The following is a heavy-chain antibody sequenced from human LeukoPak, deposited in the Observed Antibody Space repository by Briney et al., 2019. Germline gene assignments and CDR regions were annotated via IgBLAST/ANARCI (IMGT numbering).Heavy chain of an antibody. D-gene: IGHD4-17*01. V-gene: IGHV4-34*01. CDR3: ARGPSPYGDYGLDY. Sequence: TSETLSLTCTVSGGSISSYYWSWIRQPPGKGLERIGEINHSGGTNYNPSLKSRVTISVDTSKNQFSLKLSSVTAADTAVYYCARGPSPYGDYGLDYWGQGTLVTVSS. CDR2: INHSGGT. J-gene: IGHJ4*02. CDR1: GGSISSYY.